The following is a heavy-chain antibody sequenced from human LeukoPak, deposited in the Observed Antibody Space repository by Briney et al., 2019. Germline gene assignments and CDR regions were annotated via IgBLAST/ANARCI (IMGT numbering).Heavy chain of an antibody. CDR1: GFTFSSYG. CDR3: ARGGTAMVMVY. Sequence: GGSLRLSCAASGFTFSSYGMHWVRQAPGKGLEWVAVTSYDGSNKYYADSVKGRFTISRDNSKNTLYLQMNSLRAEDTAVYYCARGGTAMVMVYWGQGTLVTVSS. D-gene: IGHD5-18*01. J-gene: IGHJ4*02. CDR2: TSYDGSNK. V-gene: IGHV3-30*03.